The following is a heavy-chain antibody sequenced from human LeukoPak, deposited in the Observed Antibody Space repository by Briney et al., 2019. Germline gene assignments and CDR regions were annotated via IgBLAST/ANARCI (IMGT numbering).Heavy chain of an antibody. V-gene: IGHV3-23*01. Sequence: PGGSLRLSCAASGFTFSSYAMSGVRQAPGKGLEWVSAISGSGCSTYYADSVKGRFTISRDNSKNTLYLQMNSLRAEDTAVYYCAKVPGRYFDWEGDYWGQGTLVTVSS. J-gene: IGHJ4*02. D-gene: IGHD3-9*01. CDR2: ISGSGCST. CDR1: GFTFSSYA. CDR3: AKVPGRYFDWEGDY.